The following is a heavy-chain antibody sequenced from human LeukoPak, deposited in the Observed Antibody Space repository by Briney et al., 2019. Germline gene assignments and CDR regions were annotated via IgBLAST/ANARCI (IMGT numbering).Heavy chain of an antibody. D-gene: IGHD5-18*01. J-gene: IGHJ4*02. CDR3: ARAGYTYTTLYY. CDR1: RFTFSHYW. CDR2: IKQDGSEK. V-gene: IGHV3-7*01. Sequence: PGGSLRLSCAASRFTFSHYWMTWIRQAPGKGLEWVANIKQDGSEKYYVDSVKGRFTISRDNAKNSLYLQMNSLRVDDTALYYCARAGYTYTTLYYWGQGTLVTV.